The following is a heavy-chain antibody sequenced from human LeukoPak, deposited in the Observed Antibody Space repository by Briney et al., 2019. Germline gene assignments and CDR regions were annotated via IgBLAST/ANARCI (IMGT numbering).Heavy chain of an antibody. D-gene: IGHD6-6*01. Sequence: SETLSLTCAVYGGSFSGYYWSWIRQPPGKGLEWIGEINHSGGTNYNPSLKSRVTISVDTSKNQFSLKLSSVTAADTAVYYCARVGDSSSSQGNWFDPWGQGTLVTVSS. J-gene: IGHJ5*02. V-gene: IGHV4-34*01. CDR3: ARVGDSSSSQGNWFDP. CDR1: GGSFSGYY. CDR2: INHSGGT.